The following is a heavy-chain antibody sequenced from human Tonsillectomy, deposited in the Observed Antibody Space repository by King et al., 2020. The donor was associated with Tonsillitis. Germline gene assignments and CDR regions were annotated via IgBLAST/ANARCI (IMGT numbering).Heavy chain of an antibody. CDR3: AKEYTSGWPFDY. Sequence: VQLVEAGGGLVQPGGALRLSFAASGFTFSSYTMTLVRQAPGKGLGWGSGINDSGGRTYYADSVKGRFTISSENSKNTLYLQMNSLRAEDSAIYYCAKEYTSGWPFDYWGQGTLVTVSS. J-gene: IGHJ4*02. CDR1: GFTFSSYT. CDR2: INDSGGRT. D-gene: IGHD6-19*01. V-gene: IGHV3-23*04.